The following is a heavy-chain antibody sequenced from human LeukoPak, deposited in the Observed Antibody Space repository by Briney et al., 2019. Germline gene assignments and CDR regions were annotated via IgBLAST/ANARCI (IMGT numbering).Heavy chain of an antibody. D-gene: IGHD6-6*01. CDR3: ARGGYSSSPGFGY. V-gene: IGHV1-2*02. CDR1: GYTFTGYY. J-gene: IGHJ4*02. Sequence: WASVKVSCKASGYTFTGYYMHWVRQAPGQGLEWMGWINPNSGGTNYAQKFQGRVTMTRDTSISTAYMELSRLRSDDTAVYYCARGGYSSSPGFGYWGQGTLVTVSS. CDR2: INPNSGGT.